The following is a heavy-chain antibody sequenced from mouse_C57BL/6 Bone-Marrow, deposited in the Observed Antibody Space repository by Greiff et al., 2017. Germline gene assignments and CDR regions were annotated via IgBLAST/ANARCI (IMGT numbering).Heavy chain of an antibody. CDR1: GYTFTSYW. V-gene: IGHV1-69*01. D-gene: IGHD1-1*01. J-gene: IGHJ1*03. Sequence: QVQLQQPGAELVMPGASVKLSCKASGYTFTSYWMHWVKQRPGQGLEWIGAIDPSDSYTHYNQKFKGKSTLTVDKSSSTAYMQLSRLTADDSAVYYCAMEWGDGSIWGDWDFDVWGTGTTVTVSS. CDR2: IDPSDSYT. CDR3: AMEWGDGSIWGDWDFDV.